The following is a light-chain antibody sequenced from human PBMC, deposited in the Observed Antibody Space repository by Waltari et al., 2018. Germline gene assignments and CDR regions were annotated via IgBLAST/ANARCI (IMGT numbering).Light chain of an antibody. Sequence: IVMTQSPGSLAVSLGERATINCKSSQSLLHRLDNQNYLAWYQQRPGQPPKLLFYWASTRASGVPDRFSASGSGTDFTLTISSLEPEDFAVYYCQQRSNWPRITFGQGTRLEI. CDR2: WAS. CDR3: QQRSNWPRIT. CDR1: QSLLHRLDNQNY. J-gene: IGKJ5*01. V-gene: IGKV4-1*01.